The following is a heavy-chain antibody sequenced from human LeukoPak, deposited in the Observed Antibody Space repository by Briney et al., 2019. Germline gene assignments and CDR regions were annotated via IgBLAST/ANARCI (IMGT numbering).Heavy chain of an antibody. V-gene: IGHV3-53*01. CDR2: IYSDGTT. CDR1: GFTVSSNY. CDR3: ARDWGGCSGGSCSGWFDP. Sequence: PGGSLRLSCSVSGFTVSSNYMTWVRQAPGKGLEWGSVIYSDGTTYYADSVKGRFTISRDNSKDTLYLQMNSLRAEDTAVYYCARDWGGCSGGSCSGWFDPGGQGTLVTVSS. D-gene: IGHD2-15*01. J-gene: IGHJ5*02.